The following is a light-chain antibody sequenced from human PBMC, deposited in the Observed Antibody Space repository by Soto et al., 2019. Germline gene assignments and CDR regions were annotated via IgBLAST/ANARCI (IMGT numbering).Light chain of an antibody. Sequence: ENVLTQSPGTLSLSPGERATLSCRASQSVSSYSLAWYQQKPGQAPRLVMYGTSNGATGIPDRFSGSGSGTDFTLTISRLEPEDFAVYYCQQYDSSPRTFGQGTKV. J-gene: IGKJ1*01. V-gene: IGKV3-20*01. CDR2: GTS. CDR3: QQYDSSPRT. CDR1: QSVSSYS.